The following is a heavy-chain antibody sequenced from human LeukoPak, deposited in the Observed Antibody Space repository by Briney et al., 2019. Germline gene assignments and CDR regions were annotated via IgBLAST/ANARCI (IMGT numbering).Heavy chain of an antibody. D-gene: IGHD5-18*01. CDR2: IKRDGSEK. CDR1: GFSFSSYW. CDR3: AREGYISGYGVIDY. J-gene: IGHJ4*02. Sequence: GGSLRLSCAASGFSFSSYWMGWVRQAPGKGLEWVANIKRDGSEKYYVDSVKGRFTISRDNAKNSLYLQMNSLRAEDTAIYYCAREGYISGYGVIDYWGQGTLVTASS. V-gene: IGHV3-7*01.